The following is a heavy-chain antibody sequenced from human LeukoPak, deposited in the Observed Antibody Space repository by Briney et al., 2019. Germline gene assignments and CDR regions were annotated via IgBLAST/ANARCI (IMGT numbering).Heavy chain of an antibody. CDR3: ATDLSTTDYGGNIDY. Sequence: WASVKVSCKASGYTFTSYGISWVRQAPGQGLEWMGWISAYNGNTNYAQKLQGRVTMTTDTSTSTAYMELRSLRSDDTAVYYCATDLSTTDYGGNIDYWGQGTLVTVSS. V-gene: IGHV1-18*01. CDR1: GYTFTSYG. CDR2: ISAYNGNT. D-gene: IGHD4-23*01. J-gene: IGHJ4*02.